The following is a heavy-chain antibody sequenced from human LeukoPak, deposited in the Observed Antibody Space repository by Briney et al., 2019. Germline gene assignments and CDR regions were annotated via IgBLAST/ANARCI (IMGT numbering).Heavy chain of an antibody. CDR2: MNPNSGNT. CDR3: ARGLGQHYDYVWGSYRTYYMDV. J-gene: IGHJ6*03. V-gene: IGHV1-8*03. CDR1: GYTFTSYD. D-gene: IGHD3-16*02. Sequence: GASVKVSCKASGYTFTSYDISWVRQATGQGLEWMGWMNPNSGNTGYAQKFQGRVTITRNTSISTAYMELSSLRSEDTAVYYCARGLGQHYDYVWGSYRTYYMDVWGKGTTVTVSS.